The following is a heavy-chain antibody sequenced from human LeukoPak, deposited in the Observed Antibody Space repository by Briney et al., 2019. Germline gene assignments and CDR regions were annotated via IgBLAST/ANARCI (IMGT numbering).Heavy chain of an antibody. CDR1: GYSFTSYW. V-gene: IGHV5-51*01. J-gene: IGHJ5*02. Sequence: GESLKISCKGSGYSFTSYWIGWVRQVPGKGLEWMGIIYPGDSDTRYSPSFQGQVTISADKSISTAYLQWSSLKASDTAMYYCARLETIVVVPDAIPDPANWFDPWGQGTLVTVSS. D-gene: IGHD2-2*01. CDR3: ARLETIVVVPDAIPDPANWFDP. CDR2: IYPGDSDT.